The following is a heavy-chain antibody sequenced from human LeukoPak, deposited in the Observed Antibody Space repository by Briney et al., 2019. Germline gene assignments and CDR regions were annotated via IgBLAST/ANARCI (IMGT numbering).Heavy chain of an antibody. J-gene: IGHJ4*02. CDR3: ARGGVGAEAMSSDYYFDY. Sequence: GSLRLSCAASGFTFSSYSMNWVRQAPGTGLEWIGSIYYRGSTYYNPSLKSRVTISVDTSKNQFSLKLSSVTAADTAVYYCARGGVGAEAMSSDYYFDYWGQGTLVTVSS. CDR1: GFTFSSYS. D-gene: IGHD6-13*01. V-gene: IGHV4-39*07. CDR2: IYYRGST.